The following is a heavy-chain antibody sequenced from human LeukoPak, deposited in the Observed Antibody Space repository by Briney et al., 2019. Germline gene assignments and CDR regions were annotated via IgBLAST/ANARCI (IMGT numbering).Heavy chain of an antibody. Sequence: SETLSLTCTVSGGSISSYYWSWIRQPAGKGLEWIGRIYTSGSTNYNPSLKSRVTISVDTSKNQFSLKLSSVTAADTAVYYCARAYYYDSSGYYPPDYWGQGTLVTVSS. CDR3: ARAYYYDSSGYYPPDY. CDR2: IYTSGST. J-gene: IGHJ4*02. CDR1: GGSISSYY. V-gene: IGHV4-4*07. D-gene: IGHD3-22*01.